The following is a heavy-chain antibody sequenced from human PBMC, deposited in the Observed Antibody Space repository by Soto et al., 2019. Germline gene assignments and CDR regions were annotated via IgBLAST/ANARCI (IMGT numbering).Heavy chain of an antibody. CDR3: ASGSSMQEPFDP. J-gene: IGHJ5*02. V-gene: IGHV3-30-3*01. D-gene: IGHD3-3*02. Sequence: PGGSLRLSCAASGFTFSSYAMHWVRQTPGKGLEWVAVISYDGSNKYYADSVKGRFTISRDNSKNTLYLQMNSLRAEDTAVYYCASGSSMQEPFDPWGQGTLVTVSS. CDR2: ISYDGSNK. CDR1: GFTFSSYA.